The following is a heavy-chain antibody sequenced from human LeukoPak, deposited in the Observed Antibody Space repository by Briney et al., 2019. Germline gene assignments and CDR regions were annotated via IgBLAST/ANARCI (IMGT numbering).Heavy chain of an antibody. V-gene: IGHV1-2*06. D-gene: IGHD2-15*01. CDR2: INPNSGGT. CDR1: GYTFTGYY. Sequence: GASVKVSCQASGYTFTGYYMHWVRQAPGQGLEWMGRINPNSGGTNYAQEFQGRVTMTRDTSISTAYMELSRLRSDDTAVYYCASQSYCSGGSCYQINDYWGQGTLVTVSS. J-gene: IGHJ4*02. CDR3: ASQSYCSGGSCYQINDY.